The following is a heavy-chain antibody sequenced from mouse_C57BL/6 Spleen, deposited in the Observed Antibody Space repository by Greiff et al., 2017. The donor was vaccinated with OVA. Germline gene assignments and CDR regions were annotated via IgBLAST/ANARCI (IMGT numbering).Heavy chain of an antibody. CDR1: GYAFSSSW. Sequence: VKLMESGPELVKPGASVKISCKAPGYAFSSSWMNWVKQRPGKGLEWIGRIYPGDGDTNYNGKFKGKATLTADKSSSTAYMQLSSLTSEDSAVYFCARDNDYDVLFAYWGQGTLVTVSA. D-gene: IGHD2-4*01. J-gene: IGHJ3*01. CDR3: ARDNDYDVLFAY. CDR2: IYPGDGDT. V-gene: IGHV1-82*01.